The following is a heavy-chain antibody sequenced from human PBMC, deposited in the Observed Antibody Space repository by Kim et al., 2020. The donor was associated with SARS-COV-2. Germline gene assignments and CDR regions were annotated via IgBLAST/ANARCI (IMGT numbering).Heavy chain of an antibody. Sequence: SQTLSLTCAISGDSVSSNSAAWNWIRQSPSRGLEWLGRTYYRSKWYNDYAVSVKSRITINPDTSKNQFSLQLNSVTPEDTAVYYCAREWAVPGIAAAGSGFDYWGQGTLVTVSS. V-gene: IGHV6-1*01. CDR3: AREWAVPGIAAAGSGFDY. D-gene: IGHD6-13*01. CDR1: GDSVSSNSAA. CDR2: TYYRSKWYN. J-gene: IGHJ4*02.